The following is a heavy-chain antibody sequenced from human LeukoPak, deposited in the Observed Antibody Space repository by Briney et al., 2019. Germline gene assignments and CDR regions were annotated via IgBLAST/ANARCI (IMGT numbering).Heavy chain of an antibody. Sequence: PGGSLRLSCAASGFTFSSYWMHWVRQAPGKGLVWVSRINGDGSSTSYADSVEGRFTISRDNAKNTLYLQLNSLRAEDTAVYYCARVTLSYYYYMDVWGKGTTVTVSS. CDR3: ARVTLSYYYYMDV. D-gene: IGHD2-21*02. J-gene: IGHJ6*03. CDR1: GFTFSSYW. V-gene: IGHV3-74*01. CDR2: INGDGSST.